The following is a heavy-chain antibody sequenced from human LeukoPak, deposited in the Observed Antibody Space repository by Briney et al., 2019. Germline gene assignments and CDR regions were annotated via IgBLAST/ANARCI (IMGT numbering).Heavy chain of an antibody. CDR2: ISSSGSTI. D-gene: IGHD2-2*01. Sequence: GGSLRLSCAASGFTFSSYEMNWVRQAPGKGLEWVSYISSSGSTIYYADSVKGGFTISRDNAKNSLYLQMNSLRAEDTAVYYCARNGRWEYCSSTSCYAFGGYYYYGMDVWGQGTTVTVSS. V-gene: IGHV3-48*03. J-gene: IGHJ6*02. CDR3: ARNGRWEYCSSTSCYAFGGYYYYGMDV. CDR1: GFTFSSYE.